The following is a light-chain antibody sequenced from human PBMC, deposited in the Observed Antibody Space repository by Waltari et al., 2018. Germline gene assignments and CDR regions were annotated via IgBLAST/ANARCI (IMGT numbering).Light chain of an antibody. CDR1: SGYSSYA. Sequence: QLVLTQSPSASASLGASVKLTCTLSSGYSSYAIAWHQQQPEKGPRYLMKLNSDGSHNKGCGIPDRFSGSSSGAERYLTISSLQSEDEADYYCQTWGTGIHGVFGGGTKLTVL. J-gene: IGLJ3*02. CDR2: LNSDGSH. CDR3: QTWGTGIHGV. V-gene: IGLV4-69*01.